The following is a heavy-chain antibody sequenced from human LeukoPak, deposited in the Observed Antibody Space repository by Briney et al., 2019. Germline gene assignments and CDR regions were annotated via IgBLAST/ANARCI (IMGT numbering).Heavy chain of an antibody. J-gene: IGHJ4*02. V-gene: IGHV4-34*01. CDR1: GGSFSGYY. CDR2: INHSGST. CDR3: ARRVGQQLVSGTIDY. D-gene: IGHD6-13*01. Sequence: SETLSLTCAVYGGSFSGYYWGWIRQPPGKGLEWIGEINHSGSTNYNPSLKSRVTISVDTSKNQFSLKLSSVTAADTAVYYCARRVGQQLVSGTIDYWGQGTLVTVSS.